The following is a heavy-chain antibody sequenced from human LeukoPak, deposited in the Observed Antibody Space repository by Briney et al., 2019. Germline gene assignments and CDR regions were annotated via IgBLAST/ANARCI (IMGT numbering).Heavy chain of an antibody. CDR3: ARTMVDYVWGSYRPPFDH. J-gene: IGHJ4*02. D-gene: IGHD3-16*02. Sequence: ASVKVSCKASGYTFTSYGISWVRQAPGQGLEWMGWISAYNGNTNYAQKLQGRVTMTTDTSTSTAYMELRSLRSDDTAVYYCARTMVDYVWGSYRPPFDHWGQGTLVTVSS. CDR1: GYTFTSYG. CDR2: ISAYNGNT. V-gene: IGHV1-18*01.